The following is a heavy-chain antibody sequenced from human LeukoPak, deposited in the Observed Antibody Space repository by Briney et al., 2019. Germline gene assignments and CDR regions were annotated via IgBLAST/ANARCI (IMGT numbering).Heavy chain of an antibody. Sequence: ASVKVSCKVSGYTLTELSMHWVRQAPGKGLEWMGGFDPEDGETIYAQKFQGRVTMTEDTSTDTAYMELSSLRSEDTAVYHCATPRFGGDKPSGFDYWGQGTLVTVSS. CDR2: FDPEDGET. J-gene: IGHJ4*02. D-gene: IGHD3-16*01. V-gene: IGHV1-24*01. CDR3: ATPRFGGDKPSGFDY. CDR1: GYTLTELS.